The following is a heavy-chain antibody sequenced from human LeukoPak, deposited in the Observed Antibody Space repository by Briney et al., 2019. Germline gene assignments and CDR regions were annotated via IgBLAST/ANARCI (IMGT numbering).Heavy chain of an antibody. CDR3: ARDQKFTIFGVVTQGAFDY. D-gene: IGHD3-3*01. J-gene: IGHJ4*02. V-gene: IGHV1-18*01. CDR2: ISAYNGNT. Sequence: GASVKVSCKASGYTFTIYGISWVRQAPGQGLEWMGWISAYNGNTNYAQKLQGRVTMTTDTSTSTAYMELRSLRSDDTAVYYCARDQKFTIFGVVTQGAFDYWGQGTLVTVSS. CDR1: GYTFTIYG.